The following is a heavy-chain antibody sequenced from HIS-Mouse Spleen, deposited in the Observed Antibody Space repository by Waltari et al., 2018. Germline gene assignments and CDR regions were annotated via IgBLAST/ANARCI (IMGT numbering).Heavy chain of an antibody. V-gene: IGHV3-30*04. CDR2: ITNDRTTQ. Sequence: QVQLVESGGGVVQPGRSLRLSCAASGFTFSSYAMHWLRPAPGKGVAWGAVITNDRTTQYYAGSVQGRFPISRDNSQNTLYLQMNSLRAEDTAVYYCARVNGIAVAGTDAFDIWGQGTMVTVSS. D-gene: IGHD6-19*01. CDR3: ARVNGIAVAGTDAFDI. J-gene: IGHJ3*02. CDR1: GFTFSSYA.